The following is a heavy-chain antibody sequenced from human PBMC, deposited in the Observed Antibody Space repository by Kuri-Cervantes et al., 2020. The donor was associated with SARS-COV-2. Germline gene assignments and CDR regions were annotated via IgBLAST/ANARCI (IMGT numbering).Heavy chain of an antibody. D-gene: IGHD3-3*01. CDR2: INPNSGGT. V-gene: IGHV1-2*04. CDR1: GYTFTGYY. J-gene: IGHJ6*02. Sequence: ASVKVSCKASGYTFTGYYMHWVRQAPGQGLEWMGWINPNSGGTNYAQKFQGWVTMTRDTSISTAYMELSRLRSDDTAVYYCARGGDFWYFYYGMDVWGQGTTVTVSS. CDR3: ARGGDFWYFYYGMDV.